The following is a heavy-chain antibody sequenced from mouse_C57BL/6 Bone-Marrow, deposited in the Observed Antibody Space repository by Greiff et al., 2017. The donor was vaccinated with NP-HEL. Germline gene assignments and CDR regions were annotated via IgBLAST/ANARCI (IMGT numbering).Heavy chain of an antibody. J-gene: IGHJ4*01. V-gene: IGHV5-6*01. CDR2: ISSGGSYT. D-gene: IGHD1-1*01. Sequence: EVQLVESGGDLVKPGGSLKLSCAASGFTFSSYGMSWVRQTPDKRLEWVATISSGGSYTYYPDSVKGRFTISRDNAKNTLYLQMSSLKSEDTAMYYCARGGNYYGSRYYYSMDYWGQGTSVTVSS. CDR3: ARGGNYYGSRYYYSMDY. CDR1: GFTFSSYG.